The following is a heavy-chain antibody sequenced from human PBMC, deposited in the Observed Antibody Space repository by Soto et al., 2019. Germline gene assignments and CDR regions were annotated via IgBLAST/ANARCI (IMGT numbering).Heavy chain of an antibody. CDR1: GFAFSTFS. Sequence: LRLSCAASGFAFSTFSMNWVRQAPGKGLEWVSSIDTRSDIYYADSVKGRFTISRDNAKNSLSLQMNSLRAEDTGVYYCAREETAWPLAYGLDVWGQGTTVT. J-gene: IGHJ6*02. D-gene: IGHD2-21*02. V-gene: IGHV3-21*01. CDR2: IDTRSDI. CDR3: AREETAWPLAYGLDV.